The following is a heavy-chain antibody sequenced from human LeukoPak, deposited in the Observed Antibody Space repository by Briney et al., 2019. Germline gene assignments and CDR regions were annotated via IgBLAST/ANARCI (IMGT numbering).Heavy chain of an antibody. D-gene: IGHD6-13*01. V-gene: IGHV1-18*01. CDR1: GYTFTSYG. J-gene: IGHJ4*02. CDR2: ISAYNGNT. Sequence: ASVKVSCKASGYTFTSYGISWVRQAPGQGLEWMGWISAYNGNTNYAQKLQGRVTMTTDTSTSTAYMELRSLRSDDTAVYYCARASSSWFRTDPIDYWGQGTLVTVSS. CDR3: ARASSSWFRTDPIDY.